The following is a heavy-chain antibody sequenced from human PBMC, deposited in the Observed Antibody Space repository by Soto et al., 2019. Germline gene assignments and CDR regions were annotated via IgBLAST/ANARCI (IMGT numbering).Heavy chain of an antibody. CDR1: GQSFSGHS. CDR3: ARGSGIVALPGELEDVKYDY. V-gene: IGHV4-34*01. D-gene: IGHD1-1*01. Sequence: QVQLQQWGAGLVKPSETLSLSCAVYGQSFSGHSWAWIRQPPGKGLEWIGEINESGSTYYNPSLKGRVSISTDTCKNQFSLKLSSVSAADTAAYFCARGSGIVALPGELEDVKYDYWGQGTLVNVSS. CDR2: INESGST. J-gene: IGHJ4*02.